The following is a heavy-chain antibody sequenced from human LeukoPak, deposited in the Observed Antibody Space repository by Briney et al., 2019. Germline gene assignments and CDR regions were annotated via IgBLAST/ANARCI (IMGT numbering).Heavy chain of an antibody. J-gene: IGHJ4*02. V-gene: IGHV4-39*01. CDR3: ARLAGATVTTQFDY. Sequence: TPSETLSLTCTVSGGSISSSSYYWGWIRQPPGKGLEWIGSIYYSGSTYYNPSLKSRVTISVDTSKNQFSLKPSSVTAADTAVYYCARLAGATVTTQFDYWGQGTLVTVSS. CDR2: IYYSGST. D-gene: IGHD4-17*01. CDR1: GGSISSSSYY.